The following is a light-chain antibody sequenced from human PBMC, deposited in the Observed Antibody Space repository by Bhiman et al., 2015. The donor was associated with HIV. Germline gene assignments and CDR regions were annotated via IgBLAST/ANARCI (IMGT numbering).Light chain of an antibody. CDR1: SSDIGSYSF. Sequence: QSALTQPASVSGSPGQSITISCTGTSSDIGSYSFVSWYQQHPGKAPKLIIYDVNKRPSGLSNRFSGSKSGNTASLTISGLQTEDEADYYCSSYTSSNTYVFGTGTKVTVL. CDR3: SSYTSSNTYV. J-gene: IGLJ1*01. V-gene: IGLV2-14*02. CDR2: DVN.